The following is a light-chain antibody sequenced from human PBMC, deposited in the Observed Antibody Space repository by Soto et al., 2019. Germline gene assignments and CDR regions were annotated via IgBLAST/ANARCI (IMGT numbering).Light chain of an antibody. J-gene: IGKJ3*01. CDR1: QSVSSSL. CDR2: AVS. CDR3: QQYGSSPPYT. V-gene: IGKV3-20*01. Sequence: EIVLMQSPGTLSLSPGEGATLSCRASQSVSSSLLAWYQQKPGQAPRLLIYAVSSRAAGIPDRFSGSGSGTDFTLTISRLEPEDFAVYYCQQYGSSPPYTFGPGTKVDIK.